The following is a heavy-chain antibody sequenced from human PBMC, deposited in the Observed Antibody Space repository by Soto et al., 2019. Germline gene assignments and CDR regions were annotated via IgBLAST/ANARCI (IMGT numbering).Heavy chain of an antibody. CDR2: MNPNSGNT. CDR1: GDTFTRYD. Sequence: GASVKVSCKASGDTFTRYDINWVRQATGQGLEWMGWMNPNSGNTGYAQKFQGRVTMTRNTSIRTAYMELSSLRSEDTAVYYCARPPAAGVGYWGQGALVTVSS. V-gene: IGHV1-8*01. CDR3: ARPPAAGVGY. D-gene: IGHD6-13*01. J-gene: IGHJ4*02.